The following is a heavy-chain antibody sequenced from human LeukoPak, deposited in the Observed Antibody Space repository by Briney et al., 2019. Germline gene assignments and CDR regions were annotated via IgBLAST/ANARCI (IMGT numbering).Heavy chain of an antibody. V-gene: IGHV3-23*01. CDR1: GFTFSTYA. D-gene: IGHD5-24*01. J-gene: IGHJ4*02. CDR2: ISSGGGTT. CDR3: AKDRNAWPTNFDS. Sequence: GGSLRLSCAASGFTFSTYAVNWVRQAPGKGLEWGSAISSGGGTTYYADSGRGRFSIPRDNSQNTLYLRMNSLRAEDTDVYYCAKDRNAWPTNFDSWGQGTLVTVSA.